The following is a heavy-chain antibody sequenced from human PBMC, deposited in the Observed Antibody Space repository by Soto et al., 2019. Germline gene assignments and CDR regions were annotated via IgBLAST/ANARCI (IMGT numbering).Heavy chain of an antibody. CDR2: INAGSSTI. Sequence: EVQLVESGGGLVQPGGSLRLSCAASGLTLSHYHMDWVRQAPGQGLEWVAYINAGSSTIHYADSVRGRFTISRDNAKNSLYLQMDSPTAEDTAVYYCARDGATETTNFRYDMEVWCQGTRVTGSS. CDR3: ARDGATETTNFRYDMEV. D-gene: IGHD1-26*01. CDR1: GLTLSHYH. V-gene: IGHV3-48*03. J-gene: IGHJ6*02.